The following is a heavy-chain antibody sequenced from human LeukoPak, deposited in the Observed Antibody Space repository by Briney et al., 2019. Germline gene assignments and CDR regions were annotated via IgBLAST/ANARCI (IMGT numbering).Heavy chain of an antibody. Sequence: ASGTLSLTCTVSGGSISSYYWSWIRQPPGKGLEWIGYIYYSGSTNYNPSLKSRVTISVDTSKNQFSLKLSSVTAADTAVYYCARDRRYSYGYDYWGQGTLVTVSS. J-gene: IGHJ4*02. CDR1: GGSISSYY. CDR3: ARDRRYSYGYDY. D-gene: IGHD5-18*01. V-gene: IGHV4-59*01. CDR2: IYYSGST.